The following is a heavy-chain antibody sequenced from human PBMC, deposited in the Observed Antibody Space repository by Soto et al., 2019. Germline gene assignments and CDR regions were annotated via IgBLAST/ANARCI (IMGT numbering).Heavy chain of an antibody. V-gene: IGHV6-1*01. CDR2: TYYRSKWYN. D-gene: IGHD3-10*01. CDR3: ARDRSGSGSYYYYGMDV. CDR1: GDSVSSNSAT. J-gene: IGHJ6*02. Sequence: QTLSLTCAISGDSVSSNSATWNWIRQSPSRGLEWLGRTYYRSKWYNDYAVSVKSRITINPDTSKNQFSLQLNSVTPEDTAVYYCARDRSGSGSYYYYGMDVWGQGTTVTVSS.